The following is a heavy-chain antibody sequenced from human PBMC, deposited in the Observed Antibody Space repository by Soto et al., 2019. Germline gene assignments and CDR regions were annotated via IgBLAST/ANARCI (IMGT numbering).Heavy chain of an antibody. V-gene: IGHV4-31*03. CDR3: ARTVVGAQSQTDY. CDR2: IYYTGET. J-gene: IGHJ4*02. Sequence: QVQLQESGPGLVKPSQTLSLTCTVSGLAISRGGSYWGWIRQLPGKGLEWIGYIYYTGETFFNPSLESRLTISTDMSKNQFSLKLTAVTAADTAIYYCARTVVGAQSQTDYCGQGILVTVSS. CDR1: GLAISRGGSY. D-gene: IGHD1-26*01.